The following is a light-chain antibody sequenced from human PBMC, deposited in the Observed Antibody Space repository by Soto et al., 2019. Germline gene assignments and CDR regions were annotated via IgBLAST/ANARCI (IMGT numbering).Light chain of an antibody. V-gene: IGKV3-11*01. J-gene: IGKJ4*01. Sequence: ELVLTQSPDTLSLSPGDRATLSCTASQGVSNLLAWYQQRPGQAPRLLIYDASQRATGVPARFSGSGSGTDFTLTISSLDPEEFAGDCCQQGADWPPALTFVGGTKGDI. CDR3: QQGADWPPALT. CDR2: DAS. CDR1: QGVSNL.